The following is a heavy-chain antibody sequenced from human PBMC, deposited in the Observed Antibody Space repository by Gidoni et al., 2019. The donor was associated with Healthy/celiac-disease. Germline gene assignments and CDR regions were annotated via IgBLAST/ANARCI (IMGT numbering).Heavy chain of an antibody. D-gene: IGHD6-13*01. CDR1: GGSISSSSYY. J-gene: IGHJ5*02. Sequence: QLQLQESGPGLVKPSETLSLTCTVSGGSISSSSYYWGWIRQPPGKGLEWIGTIYYSGSTYYNPSLKSRVTISLDTSKNQFSLKLSSVTAADTAVYYCAREGSSSNWFDPWGQGTLVTVSS. V-gene: IGHV4-39*07. CDR2: IYYSGST. CDR3: AREGSSSNWFDP.